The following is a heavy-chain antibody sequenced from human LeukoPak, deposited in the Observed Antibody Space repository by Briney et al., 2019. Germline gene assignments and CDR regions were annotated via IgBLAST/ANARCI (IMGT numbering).Heavy chain of an antibody. CDR3: AKDERNWNYNLASQTYD. CDR1: AFRFSSYA. Sequence: GGSLRLSCAASAFRFSSYAMSWVRQAPGKGLEWVSAISGSGVSTYYADSVKGRFTVSRDNSKNTLYLQMSSLRAEDTAVYYCAKDERNWNYNLASQTYDWGQGTLVTVSS. D-gene: IGHD1-7*01. V-gene: IGHV3-23*01. CDR2: ISGSGVST. J-gene: IGHJ4*02.